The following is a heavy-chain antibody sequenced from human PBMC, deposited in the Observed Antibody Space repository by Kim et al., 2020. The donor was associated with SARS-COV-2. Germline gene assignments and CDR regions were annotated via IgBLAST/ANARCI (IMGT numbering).Heavy chain of an antibody. CDR3: ARDQGTAALETLDH. J-gene: IGHJ1*01. CDR2: INSDGSTR. CDR1: GFTFSNYW. D-gene: IGHD1-1*01. Sequence: GGSLRLSCTASGFTFSNYWMHWVRQVPGKSLVCVSRINSDGSTRSYADFVEGRFTVSRDNAPNTLYLEMDSLRGDDTAIYYCARDQGTAALETLDHWGQG. V-gene: IGHV3-74*01.